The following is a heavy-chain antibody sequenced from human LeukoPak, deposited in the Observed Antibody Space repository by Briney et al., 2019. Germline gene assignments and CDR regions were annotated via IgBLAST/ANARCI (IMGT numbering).Heavy chain of an antibody. V-gene: IGHV3-73*01. D-gene: IGHD4-23*01. Sequence: GGSLRLSCAASGFTFSGSATHWVRQASGKGLEWVGRIRSKANSYATAYAASVKGRFTISRDDSKNTAYLQMNSLKTEDTAVYYCTRRAPNGVKEGFDYWGQGTLVTVSS. CDR3: TRRAPNGVKEGFDY. CDR1: GFTFSGSA. J-gene: IGHJ4*02. CDR2: IRSKANSYAT.